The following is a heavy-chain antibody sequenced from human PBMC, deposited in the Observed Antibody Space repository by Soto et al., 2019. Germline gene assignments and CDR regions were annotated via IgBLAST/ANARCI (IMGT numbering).Heavy chain of an antibody. CDR1: GGTFSSYA. D-gene: IGHD6-6*01. CDR2: IIPIFGTA. CDR3: ARSPPLKHIAALSYYYYYGMDV. V-gene: IGHV1-69*13. Sequence: SVKVSCKASGGTFSSYAIRWVRQAPGQGLEWMGGIIPIFGTANYAQKFQGRVTITADESTSTAYMELSSLRSEDTAVYYCARSPPLKHIAALSYYYYYGMDVWGQGTTVTVSS. J-gene: IGHJ6*02.